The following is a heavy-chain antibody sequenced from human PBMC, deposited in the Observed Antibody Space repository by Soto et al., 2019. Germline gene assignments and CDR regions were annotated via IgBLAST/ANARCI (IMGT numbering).Heavy chain of an antibody. V-gene: IGHV3-30-3*01. J-gene: IGHJ6*02. CDR2: IAYDGSNS. D-gene: IGHD2-15*01. CDR1: GFTFRNHA. CDR3: ARGDREDILVVVGARPGEYGIDI. Sequence: QVQLVESGGGVVQPGGSLRLSCAASGFTFRNHAMHWVRQAPGKGLECLAVIAYDGSNSFYRDSVQGRFTISKDNSKNALEMHKNILRSEYGGVYYCARGDREDILVVVGARPGEYGIDIWGQGTTVTVSS.